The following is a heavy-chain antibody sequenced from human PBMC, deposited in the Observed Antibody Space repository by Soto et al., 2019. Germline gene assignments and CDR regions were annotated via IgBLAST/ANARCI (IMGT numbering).Heavy chain of an antibody. J-gene: IGHJ5*02. CDR1: GFTFSNYN. CDR2: ISNSSSTI. V-gene: IGHV3-48*02. D-gene: IGHD7-27*01. Sequence: EVQLVESGGGLVQPGGSLRLSCTASGFTFSNYNMNWVRQAPGKGLEWVSYISNSSSTIFYGDSVKGRFTISRDNAKNSLYLQMSGLRDEDTAMYFCARVNKGEGATATNWGFDPWGQGTLATVSS. CDR3: ARVNKGEGATATNWGFDP.